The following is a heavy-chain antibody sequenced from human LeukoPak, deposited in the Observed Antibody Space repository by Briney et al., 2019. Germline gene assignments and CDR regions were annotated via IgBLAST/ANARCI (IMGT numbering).Heavy chain of an antibody. Sequence: GGSLRLSCAASGFAFSSSWMSWVRQAPGKGLEWVANIKQDGSETYYVDSLKGRFTVSRDNAKNSVYLQMNNLRAEDTAVHYCARRAPGYCITTSCPDTYYYYYYMDVWGKGTTVTVSS. V-gene: IGHV3-7*01. CDR1: GFAFSSSW. J-gene: IGHJ6*03. CDR2: IKQDGSET. D-gene: IGHD2-2*01. CDR3: ARRAPGYCITTSCPDTYYYYYYMDV.